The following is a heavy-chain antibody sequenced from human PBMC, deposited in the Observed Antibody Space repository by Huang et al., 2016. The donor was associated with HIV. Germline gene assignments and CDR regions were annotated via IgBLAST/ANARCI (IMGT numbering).Heavy chain of an antibody. Sequence: VQLVQSGAEVRKPGESLKLSCQVSGYIFTRYWIGWVRQRPGKGLEWMGIIYPSDSDTKYSPSFEGQVTISVDRSNSTAYLQWSSLRASDTAVYYCARRSTPMAFDYWGQGTLVTVAS. D-gene: IGHD5-18*01. V-gene: IGHV5-51*03. CDR2: IYPSDSDT. CDR1: GYIFTRYW. J-gene: IGHJ4*02. CDR3: ARRSTPMAFDY.